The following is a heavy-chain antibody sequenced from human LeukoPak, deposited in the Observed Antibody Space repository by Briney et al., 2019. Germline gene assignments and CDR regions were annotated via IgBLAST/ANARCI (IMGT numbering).Heavy chain of an antibody. J-gene: IGHJ4*02. CDR1: GYTFTGYY. CDR3: ARVQELELGEVDY. V-gene: IGHV1-2*02. CDR2: INPNRGGT. D-gene: IGHD1-7*01. Sequence: ASVKVSCKTSGYTFTGYYMHWVRQAPGQGLEWMGWINPNRGGTNYAQKFQGRVTMTRDTSISTAYMELSRLRSDDTAVYYCARVQELELGEVDYWGQGTLVTVSS.